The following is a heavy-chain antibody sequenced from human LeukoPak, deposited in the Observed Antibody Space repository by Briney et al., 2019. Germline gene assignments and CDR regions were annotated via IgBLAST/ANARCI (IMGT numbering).Heavy chain of an antibody. D-gene: IGHD4-11*01. J-gene: IGHJ4*02. CDR3: ARDQGGQSDY. Sequence: ASVTVSCKASGYTFTSYGISWGRQAPGPGLEWMGWISAYNGNTNYAQTLQGRVTMTTDTSTSTAYMELRSLRSDDTAVYYCARDQGGQSDYWGQGTLVTVSS. CDR1: GYTFTSYG. CDR2: ISAYNGNT. V-gene: IGHV1-18*01.